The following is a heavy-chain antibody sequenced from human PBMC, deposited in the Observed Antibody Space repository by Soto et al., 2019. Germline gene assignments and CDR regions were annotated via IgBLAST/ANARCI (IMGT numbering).Heavy chain of an antibody. CDR1: GFTVSSNY. J-gene: IGHJ4*02. CDR3: ASERSRGYSYGSYYFDY. CDR2: IYSGGST. D-gene: IGHD5-18*01. Sequence: GGSLRLSCAASGFTVSSNYMSWVRQSPGKGLEWVSVIYSGGSTYYADSVKGRFTISRDNSKNTLYLQMNSLRAEDTAVYYCASERSRGYSYGSYYFDYWGQGTLVTVSS. V-gene: IGHV3-53*01.